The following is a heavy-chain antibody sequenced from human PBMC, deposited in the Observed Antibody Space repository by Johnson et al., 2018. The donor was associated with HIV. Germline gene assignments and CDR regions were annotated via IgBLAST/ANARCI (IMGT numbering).Heavy chain of an antibody. V-gene: IGHV3-66*02. D-gene: IGHD6-13*01. CDR1: GFTVSSNY. CDR3: ASSRRGQQLVPLAFDI. CDR2: IYSGGST. Sequence: MQLVESGGGLVQPGGSLRLSCAASGFTVSSNYMSWVRQAPGKGLEWVSVIYSGGSTYYADSVKGRFTISRDNSKNTLYLQMNSLGAEDTAVYYCASSRRGQQLVPLAFDIWGQGTMVTVSS. J-gene: IGHJ3*02.